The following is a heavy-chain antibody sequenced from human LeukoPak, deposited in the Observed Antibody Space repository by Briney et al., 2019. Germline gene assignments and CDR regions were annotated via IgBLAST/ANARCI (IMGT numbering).Heavy chain of an antibody. CDR3: ARGALERRVRHDAFDI. V-gene: IGHV4-34*01. CDR2: INHSGST. J-gene: IGHJ3*02. CDR1: GGSFSGYY. Sequence: SETLSLTGAVYGGSFSGYYWSWIRQPPGKGLEWIGEINHSGSTNYNPSLKSRVTISVDTSKNQFSLKLSSVTAADTAVYYCARGALERRVRHDAFDIWGQGTMVTVSS. D-gene: IGHD1-1*01.